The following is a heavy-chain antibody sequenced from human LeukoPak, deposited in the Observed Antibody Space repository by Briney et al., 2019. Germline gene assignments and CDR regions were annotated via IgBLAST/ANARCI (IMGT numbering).Heavy chain of an antibody. D-gene: IGHD6-13*01. V-gene: IGHV4-34*01. CDR1: GGSFSGYY. Sequence: SETLSPTCAVYGGSFSGYYWSWIRQPPGKGLEWIGEINHSGSTNYNPSLKSRVTISVDTSKNQFSLKLSSVTAADTAVYYCARGTRHSSSWRQVYFDYWGQGTLVTVSS. J-gene: IGHJ4*02. CDR2: INHSGST. CDR3: ARGTRHSSSWRQVYFDY.